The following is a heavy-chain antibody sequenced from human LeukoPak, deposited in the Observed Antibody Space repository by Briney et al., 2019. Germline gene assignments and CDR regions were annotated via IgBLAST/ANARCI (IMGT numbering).Heavy chain of an antibody. J-gene: IGHJ6*02. Sequence: SETLSLTCTVSGNSISSYYWSWIRQPPGQVLEWIGHIYDSGSTKYNPSLKSRVTISVDTSKNQFSLKLTSVTAADTAVYYCARMMDIAWGMDVWGQGTTVTVSS. D-gene: IGHD2-21*01. V-gene: IGHV4-59*01. CDR3: ARMMDIAWGMDV. CDR2: IYDSGST. CDR1: GNSISSYY.